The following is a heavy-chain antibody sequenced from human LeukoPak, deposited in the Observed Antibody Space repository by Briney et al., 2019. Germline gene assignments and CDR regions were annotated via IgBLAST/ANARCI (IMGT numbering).Heavy chain of an antibody. V-gene: IGHV4-34*01. Sequence: SETLSLTCAVYGGSFSGYYWSWIRQPPGKGLEWIGEIDHSGSTNYNPSLKSRVTISVDTSKNQFSLKLSSVTAADTAVYYCARGGDYFDYWGQGTLVTVSS. J-gene: IGHJ4*02. CDR3: ARGGDYFDY. CDR1: GGSFSGYY. CDR2: IDHSGST.